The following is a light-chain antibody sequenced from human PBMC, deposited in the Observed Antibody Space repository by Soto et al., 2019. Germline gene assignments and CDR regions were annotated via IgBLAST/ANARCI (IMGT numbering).Light chain of an antibody. V-gene: IGLV2-14*01. CDR2: DVR. Sequence: QSALAQPASVSGSPGQSITISCTGTSSDVGAYNYVSWYQQNPGKAPKLLIYDVRYRPSGVSNRFSCPKSGNTAYLIISGLQAEDEADYYCSSFTSRHTYVFGSGTKVTVL. CDR1: SSDVGAYNY. J-gene: IGLJ1*01. CDR3: SSFTSRHTYV.